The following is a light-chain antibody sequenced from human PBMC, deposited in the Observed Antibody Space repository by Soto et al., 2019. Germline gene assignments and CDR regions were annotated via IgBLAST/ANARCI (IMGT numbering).Light chain of an antibody. CDR3: QQRSSWPWT. Sequence: EILLTQSPATLSLSPGERATLSCRASQSVRSYLAWYQQKPGQAPRLLICDATDRATGTPARFSGSGSETDFTLTISSLEPEDFAVYYCQQRSSWPWTFGQGTKVDIK. CDR2: DAT. J-gene: IGKJ1*01. V-gene: IGKV3-11*01. CDR1: QSVRSY.